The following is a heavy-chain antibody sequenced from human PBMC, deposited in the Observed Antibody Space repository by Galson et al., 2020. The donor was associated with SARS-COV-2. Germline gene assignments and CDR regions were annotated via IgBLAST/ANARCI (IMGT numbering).Heavy chain of an antibody. V-gene: IGHV3-30*04. CDR1: GFTFSSYA. J-gene: IGHJ4*02. D-gene: IGHD3-22*01. CDR3: AREGNYYDSSGYYYRFSPHHFDY. Sequence: GGSLRLSCAASGFTFSSYAMHWVRQAPGKGLEWVAVISYDGSNKYYADSVKGRFTISRDNSKNTLYLQMNSLRAEDTAVYYCAREGNYYDSSGYYYRFSPHHFDYWGQGTLVTVSS. CDR2: ISYDGSNK.